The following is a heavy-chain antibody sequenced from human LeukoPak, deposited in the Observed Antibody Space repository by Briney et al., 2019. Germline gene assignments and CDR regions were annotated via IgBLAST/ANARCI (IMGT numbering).Heavy chain of an antibody. J-gene: IGHJ5*02. CDR2: ISGTADRT. CDR1: GFTFSDYA. CDR3: ANSRGYGSGNL. Sequence: GGSLRLSCAASGFTFSDYAMSWVRQAPGKGLEWVSAISGTADRTYYVGSVEGRFTVSRDNSKNMLYLQMSGLRTEDTAVHYCANSRGYGSGNLWGQGTLVTVSS. V-gene: IGHV3-23*01. D-gene: IGHD3-10*01.